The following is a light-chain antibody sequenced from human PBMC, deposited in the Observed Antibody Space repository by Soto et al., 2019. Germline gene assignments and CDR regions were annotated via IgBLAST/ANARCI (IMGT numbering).Light chain of an antibody. V-gene: IGKV3-20*01. CDR1: QSVSSSY. CDR2: DTS. CDR3: QQNGSSLRELT. J-gene: IGKJ4*01. Sequence: EIVLTQSPGTLSLSPGERATLSCRASQSVSSSYLAWYQQKPGQAPRLLIYDTSSRATGIPDRFSGSGSGTDFTLTISRLEPEDFAVYYCQQNGSSLRELTFGGGTKVEIK.